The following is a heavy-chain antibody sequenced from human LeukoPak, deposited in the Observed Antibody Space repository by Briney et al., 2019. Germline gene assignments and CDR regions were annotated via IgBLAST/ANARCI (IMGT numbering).Heavy chain of an antibody. CDR1: GYTFTGYY. J-gene: IGHJ4*02. CDR2: INPNSGGT. D-gene: IGHD3-22*01. V-gene: IGHV1-2*04. Sequence: ASVKVSCKASGYTFTGYYMHWVRHAPGQGLEWMRWINPNSGGTNYAQKFQGWVTMTRDTSISTAYMELSRLRSDDTAVYYCARVGGDYDSSGYYYGYFDYWGQGTLVTVSS. CDR3: ARVGGDYDSSGYYYGYFDY.